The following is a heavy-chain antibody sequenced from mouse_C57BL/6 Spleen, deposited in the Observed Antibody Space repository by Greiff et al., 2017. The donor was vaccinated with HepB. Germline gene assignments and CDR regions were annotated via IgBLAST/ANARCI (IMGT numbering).Heavy chain of an antibody. Sequence: EVKLVESGGGLVKPGGSLKLSCAASGFTFSDYGMHWVRQAPEKGLEWVAYISSGSSTIYYADTVKGRFNISRDNANNTLFLQMTSLVSEDTAMYYCATGSSPSFDYWGQGTTLTVSS. CDR3: ATGSSPSFDY. CDR1: GFTFSDYG. D-gene: IGHD1-1*01. V-gene: IGHV5-17*01. CDR2: ISSGSSTI. J-gene: IGHJ2*01.